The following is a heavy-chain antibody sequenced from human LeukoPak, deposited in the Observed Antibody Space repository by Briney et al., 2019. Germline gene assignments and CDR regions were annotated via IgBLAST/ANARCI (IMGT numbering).Heavy chain of an antibody. CDR1: GDSLNSYY. CDR2: IYYRGST. Sequence: SETLSLTCIVSGDSLNSYYWSWIRQPPGEGLEWIGYIYYRGSTNYNPSLNSRVTISVDTSKNQFSLKLSSVTAADTAVYYCARAGSVGAVSDAFDIWGQGTMVTVSS. CDR3: ARAGSVGAVSDAFDI. V-gene: IGHV4-59*01. J-gene: IGHJ3*02. D-gene: IGHD3-10*01.